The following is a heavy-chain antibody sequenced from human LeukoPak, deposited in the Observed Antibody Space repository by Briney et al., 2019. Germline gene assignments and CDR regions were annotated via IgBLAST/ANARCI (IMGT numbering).Heavy chain of an antibody. CDR2: IIPIFGTA. Sequence: SVKVSCKASGGTFSSYAISWVRQAPGQGLEWMGGIIPIFGTANYAQKFQGRVTITADESTSTAYMELSSLRSEDTAVYYCATTTLGYCSSTSCYGGYDYWGQGTLVTVSS. V-gene: IGHV1-69*13. CDR3: ATTTLGYCSSTSCYGGYDY. D-gene: IGHD2-2*01. J-gene: IGHJ4*02. CDR1: GGTFSSYA.